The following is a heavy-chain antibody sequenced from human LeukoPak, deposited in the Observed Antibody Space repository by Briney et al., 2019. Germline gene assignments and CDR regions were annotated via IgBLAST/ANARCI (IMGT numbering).Heavy chain of an antibody. D-gene: IGHD4-17*01. Sequence: SETLSLTCTVSDGSISSYYWSWIRQPPGKGLEWIGYIYYSGSTNYNPSLKSRVTISVDTSKNQFSLKLSSVTAADTAVYYCARHTTAHDYWGQGTLVTVSS. J-gene: IGHJ4*02. CDR2: IYYSGST. CDR1: DGSISSYY. V-gene: IGHV4-59*08. CDR3: ARHTTAHDY.